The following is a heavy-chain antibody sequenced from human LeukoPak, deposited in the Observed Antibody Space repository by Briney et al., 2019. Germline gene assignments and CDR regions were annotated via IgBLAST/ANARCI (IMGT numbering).Heavy chain of an antibody. CDR1: GCTFSSYW. J-gene: IGHJ4*02. CDR2: INSDGSST. V-gene: IGHV3-74*01. CDR3: AREEDIVVSF. Sequence: GGSLRLSCAASGCTFSSYWMRWVRQAPGKGLVWVSRINSDGSSTSYADSVKGRFTISRDNTKNTPYLQMNSLRAEDTAVYYCAREEDIVVSFWGQGTLVTVSS. D-gene: IGHD2-2*01.